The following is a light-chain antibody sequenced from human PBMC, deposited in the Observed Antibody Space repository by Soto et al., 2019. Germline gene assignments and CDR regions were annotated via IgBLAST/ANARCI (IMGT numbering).Light chain of an antibody. V-gene: IGLV2-23*02. Sequence: QSALTQPASVSGSPGQSITISCTGTTSDVGSYNLVSWYQQHPGKAPKLIIYEVSERPSGVSTRFSGSKSGNTASLTISGLQAEDEADYYCCSYAGSYTWVFGGGTQLTVL. J-gene: IGLJ3*02. CDR1: TSDVGSYNL. CDR3: CSYAGSYTWV. CDR2: EVS.